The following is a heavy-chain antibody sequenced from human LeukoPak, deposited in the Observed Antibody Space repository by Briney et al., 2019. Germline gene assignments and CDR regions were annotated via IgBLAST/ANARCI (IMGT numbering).Heavy chain of an antibody. CDR2: ISADGGST. D-gene: IGHD2-21*01. J-gene: IGHJ4*02. CDR3: AKESRKFDY. V-gene: IGHV3-43*02. CDR1: GLNFDDSA. Sequence: PGGSLRLSCVASGLNFDDSAMHWVRQAPGKGLEWVSLISADGGSTFSADSVKGRFSISRDNSKNSLYLQMNSLRSEDTAMYYCAKESRKFDYWGQGTLVAVSS.